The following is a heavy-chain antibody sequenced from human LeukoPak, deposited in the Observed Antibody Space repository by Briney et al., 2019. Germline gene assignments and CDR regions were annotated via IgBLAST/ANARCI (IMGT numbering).Heavy chain of an antibody. D-gene: IGHD2-2*01. Sequence: GGSLRLSCAASGFTFSSYAMSWVRQAPGKGLEWVSAISGSGGSTYYADSVKGRFTISRDNSKNTLYLQMNSLSAEDTAVYYCAKPLAPIVVVPAAIWFDPWGQGTLVTVSS. CDR2: ISGSGGST. CDR1: GFTFSSYA. J-gene: IGHJ5*02. V-gene: IGHV3-23*01. CDR3: AKPLAPIVVVPAAIWFDP.